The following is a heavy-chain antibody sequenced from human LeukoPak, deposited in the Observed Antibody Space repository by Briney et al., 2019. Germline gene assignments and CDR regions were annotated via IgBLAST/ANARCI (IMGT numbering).Heavy chain of an antibody. J-gene: IGHJ6*04. CDR3: AELGMIGGV. CDR1: GFTFSSYE. V-gene: IGHV3-48*03. Sequence: GGSLRLSCAASGFTFSSYEMNLVRQAPGKGLEWVSYISSSGSTIYYADSVKGRFTISRDSAKNSLYLQMNRLRAEDTTVYYCAELGMIGGVWGKGTTVTISS. CDR2: ISSSGSTI. D-gene: IGHD3-10*02.